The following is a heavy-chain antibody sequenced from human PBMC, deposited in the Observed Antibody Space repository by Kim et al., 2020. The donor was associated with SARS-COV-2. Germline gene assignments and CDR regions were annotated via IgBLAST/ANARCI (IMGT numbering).Heavy chain of an antibody. Sequence: YAQKLQGRVTMTPDTSTSTAYMELRSLRSDDTAVYYCARNAYYYDGAFDIWGQGTMVTVSS. D-gene: IGHD3-22*01. CDR3: ARNAYYYDGAFDI. J-gene: IGHJ3*02. V-gene: IGHV1-18*01.